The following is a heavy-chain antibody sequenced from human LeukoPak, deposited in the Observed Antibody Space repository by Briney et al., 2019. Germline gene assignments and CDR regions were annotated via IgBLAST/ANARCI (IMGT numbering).Heavy chain of an antibody. CDR1: GGSISSGSYY. CDR3: ARDLENYYDSRGYYTWYFDY. Sequence: SQTLSLTCTVSGGSISSGSYYWSWIRQPAGKGLEWIGRIYTSGSTNYNPSLKSRVTISVDTSKDQFSLKLSSVTAADTAVYYCARDLENYYDSRGYYTWYFDYWGQGTLVTVSS. V-gene: IGHV4-61*02. D-gene: IGHD3-22*01. CDR2: IYTSGST. J-gene: IGHJ4*02.